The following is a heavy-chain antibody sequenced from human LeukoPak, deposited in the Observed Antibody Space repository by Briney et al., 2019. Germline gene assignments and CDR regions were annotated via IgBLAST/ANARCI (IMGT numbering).Heavy chain of an antibody. CDR1: GFTFSSYG. J-gene: IGHJ4*02. CDR3: AKNVLRFLEWLFDY. Sequence: GGSLRLPCAASGFTFSSYGMHWVRQAPGKGLEWVAVISYDGSNKYYADSVKGRFTISRDNSKNTLYLQMNSLRAEDTAVYYCAKNVLRFLEWLFDYWGQGTLVTVSS. V-gene: IGHV3-30*18. D-gene: IGHD3-3*01. CDR2: ISYDGSNK.